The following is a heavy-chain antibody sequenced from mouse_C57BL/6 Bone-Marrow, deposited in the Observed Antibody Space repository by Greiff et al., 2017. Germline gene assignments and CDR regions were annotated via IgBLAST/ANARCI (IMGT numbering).Heavy chain of an antibody. J-gene: IGHJ4*01. CDR2: INPGSGGT. Sequence: VQLQQSGAELVRPGTSVKVSCKASGYAFTNYLIEWVKQRPGQGLEWIGVINPGSGGTNYNEKFKGKATLTADKSSSTAYMQLSSLTSEDSAVYFWATVYYGSSYDYYAMDYWGQGTSVTVSS. D-gene: IGHD1-1*01. CDR3: ATVYYGSSYDYYAMDY. V-gene: IGHV1-54*01. CDR1: GYAFTNYL.